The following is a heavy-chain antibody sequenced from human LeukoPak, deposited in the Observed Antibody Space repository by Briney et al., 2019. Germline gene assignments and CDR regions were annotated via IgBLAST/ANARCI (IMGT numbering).Heavy chain of an antibody. CDR2: IYPGDSDT. CDR1: GYSFTSYW. V-gene: IGHV5-51*01. Sequence: GESLKISCKGSGYSFTSYWIGWARQMPGKGLEWMGIIYPGDSDTRYSPSFQGQVTISADKSISTAYLQWSSLKASDTAMYYCARSSIGRYYYGSGSYPPLDYWGQGTLVTVSS. D-gene: IGHD3-10*01. CDR3: ARSSIGRYYYGSGSYPPLDY. J-gene: IGHJ4*02.